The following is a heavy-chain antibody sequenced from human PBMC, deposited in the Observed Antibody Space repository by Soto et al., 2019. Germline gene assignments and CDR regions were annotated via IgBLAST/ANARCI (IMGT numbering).Heavy chain of an antibody. CDR2: ISWNSGSI. CDR1: GFTFDDYA. CDR3: AKDMDNVDIVATTIREAGTGPFDY. D-gene: IGHD5-12*01. J-gene: IGHJ4*02. V-gene: IGHV3-9*01. Sequence: GGSLRLSCAASGFTFDDYAMHWVRQAPGKGLEWVSGISWNSGSIGYADSVKGRFTISRDNAKNSLYLQMNSLRAEDTALYYCAKDMDNVDIVATTIREAGTGPFDYWGQGTLVTVSS.